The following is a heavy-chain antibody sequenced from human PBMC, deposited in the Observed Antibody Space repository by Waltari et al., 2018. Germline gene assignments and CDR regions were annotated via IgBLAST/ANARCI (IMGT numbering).Heavy chain of an antibody. Sequence: EVQLVESGGGLVKPGGSLRLSCAASGFTFSSYSLNWVRQAPGKGLEWVSSISSSSSYIYYADSVKGRFTISRDNAKNSLYLQMNSLRAEDTAVYYCARAAAGAFDIWGQGTMVTVSS. J-gene: IGHJ3*02. CDR2: ISSSSSYI. D-gene: IGHD6-13*01. CDR1: GFTFSSYS. V-gene: IGHV3-21*01. CDR3: ARAAAGAFDI.